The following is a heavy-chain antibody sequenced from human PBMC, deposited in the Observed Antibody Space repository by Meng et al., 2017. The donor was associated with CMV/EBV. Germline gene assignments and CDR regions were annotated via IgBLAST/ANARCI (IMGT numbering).Heavy chain of an antibody. CDR3: ARGSGAKDIVVVPAAIHGGYYYYGMDV. Sequence: GESLKISCAASGFTFSSYEMNWVRQAPGKGLEWVSYISSSGSTIYYADSVKGRFTISRDNAKNSLHLQMNSLRAEDTAVYYCARGSGAKDIVVVPAAIHGGYYYYGMDVWGQGTTVTVSS. CDR1: GFTFSSYE. D-gene: IGHD2-2*02. J-gene: IGHJ6*02. V-gene: IGHV3-48*03. CDR2: ISSSGSTI.